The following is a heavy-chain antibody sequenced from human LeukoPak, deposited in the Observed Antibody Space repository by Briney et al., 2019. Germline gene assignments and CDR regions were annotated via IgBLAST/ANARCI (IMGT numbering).Heavy chain of an antibody. Sequence: GGSLRLSCAASGFTFSSYGMHWVRQAPGKGLEWVAFIRYDGSNKYYADSVKGRFTISRDNSKNTLYLQMNSLRAEDTAVYYCAKGTYPNYYDSRGAVDYWGQGTLVTVSS. CDR2: IRYDGSNK. J-gene: IGHJ4*02. V-gene: IGHV3-30*02. CDR3: AKGTYPNYYDSRGAVDY. D-gene: IGHD3-22*01. CDR1: GFTFSSYG.